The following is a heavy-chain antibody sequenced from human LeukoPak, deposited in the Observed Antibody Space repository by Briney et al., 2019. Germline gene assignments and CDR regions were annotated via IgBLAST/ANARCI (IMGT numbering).Heavy chain of an antibody. CDR3: AKDGGDYQFDY. CDR2: ISGSGGST. J-gene: IGHJ4*02. V-gene: IGHV3-23*01. Sequence: GGSLRLSCAASGFTFSSYAMSWVRQAPGKGLEWVSSISGSGGSTYYADSVKGRFTISGDNSKNTLHLRTNSLRAEDTAVYYCAKDGGDYQFDYWGQGTLVTVSS. D-gene: IGHD4-17*01. CDR1: GFTFSSYA.